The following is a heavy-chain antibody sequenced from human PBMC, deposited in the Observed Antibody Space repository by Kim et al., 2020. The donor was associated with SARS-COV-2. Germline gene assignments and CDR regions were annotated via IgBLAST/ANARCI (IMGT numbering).Heavy chain of an antibody. D-gene: IGHD6-19*01. V-gene: IGHV3-30*01. CDR3: ASERNLNSSGWYIWFDP. J-gene: IGHJ5*02. Sequence: VKGRFTISRDNSKNTLYLQMNSLRAEDTAVYYCASERNLNSSGWYIWFDPWGQGTLVTVSS.